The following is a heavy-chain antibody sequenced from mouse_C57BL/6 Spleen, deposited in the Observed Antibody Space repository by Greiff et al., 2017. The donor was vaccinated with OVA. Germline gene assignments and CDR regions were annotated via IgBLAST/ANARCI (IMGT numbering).Heavy chain of an antibody. CDR3: ARSSRVYFDY. D-gene: IGHD6-2*01. J-gene: IGHJ2*01. Sequence: VQGVESGPELVKPGASVKISCKASGYAFSSSWMNWVKQRPGKGLEWIGRIYPGDGDTNYNGKFKGKATLTADKSSSTAYMQLSSLTSEDSAVYFCARSSRVYFDYWGQGTTLTVSS. CDR2: IYPGDGDT. V-gene: IGHV1-82*01. CDR1: GYAFSSSW.